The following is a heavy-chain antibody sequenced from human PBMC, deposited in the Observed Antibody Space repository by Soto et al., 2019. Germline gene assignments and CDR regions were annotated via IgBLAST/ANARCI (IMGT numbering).Heavy chain of an antibody. Sequence: QVQLVESGGGLVKPGGSLRLSCAASGFTFSDYYMSWIRQAAGRGLEWVSYISSSSSYTNYADSVKGRFTISRDNAKNSLYLQMNSLRAEDTAVYYCARDHHRYSGYDYVDYWGQGTLVTVSS. J-gene: IGHJ4*02. CDR1: GFTFSDYY. D-gene: IGHD5-12*01. V-gene: IGHV3-11*05. CDR3: ARDHHRYSGYDYVDY. CDR2: ISSSSSYT.